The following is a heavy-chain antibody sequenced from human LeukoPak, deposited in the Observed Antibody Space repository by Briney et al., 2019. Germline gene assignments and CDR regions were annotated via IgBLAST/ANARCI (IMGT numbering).Heavy chain of an antibody. D-gene: IGHD6-6*01. Sequence: ASVKVSCKASGYTFTSYDINWVRQATGQGLEWMGWMNPNSGGTNYAQKFQGRVTMTRDTSISTAYMELSRLRSDDTAVYYCASTTYSSSSPDYWGQGTLVTVSS. CDR2: MNPNSGGT. CDR3: ASTTYSSSSPDY. V-gene: IGHV1-2*02. J-gene: IGHJ4*02. CDR1: GYTFTSYD.